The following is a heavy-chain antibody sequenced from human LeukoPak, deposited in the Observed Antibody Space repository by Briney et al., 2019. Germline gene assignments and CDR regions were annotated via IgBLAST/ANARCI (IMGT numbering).Heavy chain of an antibody. CDR2: FAYSGTT. J-gene: IGHJ3*02. V-gene: IGHV4-59*08. CDR1: DGSISSHY. D-gene: IGHD6-19*01. CDR3: ARPHSSGWYGVYDI. Sequence: SETLSLTCTVSDGSISSHYWSWIRQPPGKGLEWIGHFAYSGTTSYNASLKSRVTISVDTSKNQFSLTLTSVTAADTAVYYCARPHSSGWYGVYDIWGQGTMVTVS.